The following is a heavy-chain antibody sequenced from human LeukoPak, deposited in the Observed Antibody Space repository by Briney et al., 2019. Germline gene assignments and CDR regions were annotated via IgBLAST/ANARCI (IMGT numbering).Heavy chain of an antibody. V-gene: IGHV4-4*07. J-gene: IGHJ4*02. CDR1: GGSISGNYY. Sequence: PSETLSLTCTVSGGSISGNYYWSWIRQPAGKGLEWIGRIYARGNTNYNPSLKSRVTISVDTSKNQFSLKLRSVTAADTAVYYCARVSGYHWESFYDYWGQGTLVTVSS. CDR2: IYARGNT. D-gene: IGHD5-12*01. CDR3: ARVSGYHWESFYDY.